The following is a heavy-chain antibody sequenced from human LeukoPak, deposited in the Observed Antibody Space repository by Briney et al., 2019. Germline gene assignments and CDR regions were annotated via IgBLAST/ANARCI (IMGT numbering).Heavy chain of an antibody. D-gene: IGHD3-9*01. Sequence: PSETLSLTCTVSGGSISSYYWSWIRQPPGKGLEWIGYIYYSGSTNYNPSLKSRVTISVDTSKNQFSLKLSSVTAADTAVYYCARGQTYYDILTGYYRSGWFDPWGQGTLVTVSS. CDR2: IYYSGST. J-gene: IGHJ5*02. V-gene: IGHV4-59*12. CDR3: ARGQTYYDILTGYYRSGWFDP. CDR1: GGSISSYY.